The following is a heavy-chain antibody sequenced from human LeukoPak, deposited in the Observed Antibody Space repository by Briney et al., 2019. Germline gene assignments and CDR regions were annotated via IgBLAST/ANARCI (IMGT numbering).Heavy chain of an antibody. CDR2: IYTSGST. CDR3: ARSYSSSWYGGGFDY. J-gene: IGHJ4*02. D-gene: IGHD6-13*01. V-gene: IGHV4-4*07. Sequence: PSETPSLTCTVSGGSISSYYRSWIRQPAGKGLEWIGRIYTSGSTNYNPSLKSRVTMSVDTSKNQFSLKLSSVTAADTAVYYCARSYSSSWYGGGFDYWGQGTLVTVSS. CDR1: GGSISSYY.